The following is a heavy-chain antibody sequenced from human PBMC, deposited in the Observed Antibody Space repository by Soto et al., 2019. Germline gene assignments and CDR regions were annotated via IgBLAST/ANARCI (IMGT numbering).Heavy chain of an antibody. V-gene: IGHV1-46*01. J-gene: IGHJ4*02. Sequence: ASVKVSCKASGHTLTTYYVRWVRQAPGQGLEWMGVIDPSGRVTAYAQNFQGRVTMTRDTSTTTVYMELSSLRSEDTAVYYCASLATATPPYSFDYWGQGTLVTVSS. CDR3: ASLATATPPYSFDY. CDR2: IDPSGRVT. CDR1: GHTLTTYY.